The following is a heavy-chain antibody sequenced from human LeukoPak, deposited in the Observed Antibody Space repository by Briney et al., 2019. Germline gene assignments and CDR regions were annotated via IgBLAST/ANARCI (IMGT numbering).Heavy chain of an antibody. Sequence: GASVKVSCKAYGYTFTNYYMHWVRQGPGLGFEWMGWINPKSGGTSYPQKFQGRLTMTRDTSISTAYMELSRLGFDDTAVYYCVPSANYYYFDYWGQGTLVTVSS. V-gene: IGHV1-2*02. D-gene: IGHD4/OR15-4a*01. J-gene: IGHJ4*02. CDR1: GYTFTNYY. CDR3: VPSANYYYFDY. CDR2: INPKSGGT.